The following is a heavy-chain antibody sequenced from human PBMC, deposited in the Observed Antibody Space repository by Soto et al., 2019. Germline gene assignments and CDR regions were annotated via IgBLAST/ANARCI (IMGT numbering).Heavy chain of an antibody. CDR1: GFTFSSYA. CDR2: ISGSGGST. Sequence: GGSLRLSCAASGFTFSSYAMGWVRQAPGKGMEWVAAISGSGGSTYYADSVKGRFTISRENSKNTLYLQMNSLRAEDAAVYYCAKDLVGSNADYYDYWGQGTLVTVSS. D-gene: IGHD2-15*01. V-gene: IGHV3-23*01. CDR3: AKDLVGSNADYYDY. J-gene: IGHJ4*02.